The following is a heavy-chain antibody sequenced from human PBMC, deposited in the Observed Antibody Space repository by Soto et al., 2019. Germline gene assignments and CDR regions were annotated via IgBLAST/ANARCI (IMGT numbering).Heavy chain of an antibody. CDR2: IYHSGST. V-gene: IGHV4-30-2*01. CDR1: GGSISSGGYS. CDR3: ARGVLRGVISWFDP. D-gene: IGHD3-10*01. Sequence: SETLSLTCAVSGGSISSGGYSWSWIRQPPGKGLEWIGYIYHSGSTYYNPSLKSRVTISVDRSKNQFSLKLSSVTAADTAVYYCARGVLRGVISWFDPWGQGTLVTVSS. J-gene: IGHJ5*02.